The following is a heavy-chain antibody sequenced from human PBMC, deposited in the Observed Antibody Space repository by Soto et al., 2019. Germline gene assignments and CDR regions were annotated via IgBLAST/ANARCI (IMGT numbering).Heavy chain of an antibody. Sequence: HPGGSLRLSCAASGFTFSSYGMHWVRQAPGKGLEWVAVISYDGSNKYYADSVKGRFTISRDNSKNTLYLQMNSLRAEDTAVYYCAKDMVIRVYYGSDYYYYYGMDVWGQGTTVTVSS. V-gene: IGHV3-30*18. J-gene: IGHJ6*02. CDR1: GFTFSSYG. CDR3: AKDMVIRVYYGSDYYYYYGMDV. CDR2: ISYDGSNK. D-gene: IGHD3-10*01.